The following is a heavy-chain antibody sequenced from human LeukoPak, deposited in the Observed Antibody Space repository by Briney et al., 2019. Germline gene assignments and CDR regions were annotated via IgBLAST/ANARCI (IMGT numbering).Heavy chain of an antibody. CDR3: TTEITSGGMVQYPFDC. CDR1: GFTFSNAW. V-gene: IGHV3-15*01. J-gene: IGHJ4*02. CDR2: IKSKTDGGTT. Sequence: TGGSLRLSCAASGFTFSNAWMSWVRQAPGKGLEWVGRIKSKTDGGTTDYAAPVKGRFTISRDDSKNTLYLQMNSLKTEDTAVYYCTTEITSGGMVQYPFDCWGQGTLVTVSS. D-gene: IGHD3-10*01.